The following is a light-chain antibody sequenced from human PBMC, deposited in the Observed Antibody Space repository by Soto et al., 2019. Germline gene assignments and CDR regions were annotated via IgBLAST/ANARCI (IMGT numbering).Light chain of an antibody. J-gene: IGKJ3*01. Sequence: DIPMTQSPSTLSASIGDSVTITCRAGQSIGSWLAWYQQKPGQAPKLLIFKASTLESGVPSRFSGGGSGTEFTLTISSLEPDDIATYYCQQYHSYPFTFGPGSKVHIK. CDR1: QSIGSW. CDR2: KAS. V-gene: IGKV1-5*03. CDR3: QQYHSYPFT.